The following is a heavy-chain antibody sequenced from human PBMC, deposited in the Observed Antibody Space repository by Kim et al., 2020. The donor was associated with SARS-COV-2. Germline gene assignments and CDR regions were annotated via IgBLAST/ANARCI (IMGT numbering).Heavy chain of an antibody. J-gene: IGHJ4*02. V-gene: IGHV4-4*07. Sequence: SETLSLTCTVSGGSISGYYWSWIRQPAGKGLEWIGRIYSSGNTNYNPSLKSRITMSVDTSKNQFSLRLGSVTAADTAIYYCARKGVGALAGSFDYWGQGTLVTVSS. CDR1: GGSISGYY. CDR3: ARKGVGALAGSFDY. D-gene: IGHD6-19*01. CDR2: IYSSGNT.